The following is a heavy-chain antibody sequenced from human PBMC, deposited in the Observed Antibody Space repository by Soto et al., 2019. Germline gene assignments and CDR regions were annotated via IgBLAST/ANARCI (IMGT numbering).Heavy chain of an antibody. CDR2: INAGNGNT. CDR3: ARDDGYNTIGY. D-gene: IGHD5-12*01. CDR1: GYTFTSYA. Sequence: ASVKVSCKASGYTFTSYAMHWVRQAPGQRLEWMGWINAGNGNTKYSQKFQGRVTITKDTSASTAYMELNSLRAEDTAVYYCARDDGYNTIGYWGQGTLVTVSS. V-gene: IGHV1-3*01. J-gene: IGHJ4*02.